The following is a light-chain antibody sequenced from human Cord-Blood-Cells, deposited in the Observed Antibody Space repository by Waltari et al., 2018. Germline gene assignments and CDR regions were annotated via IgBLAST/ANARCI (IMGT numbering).Light chain of an antibody. Sequence: SALTQPASVSGSPGPSITISCTGTSSDVGGFHYFSWYQQHPGKAPKLMLYDVSNRPSGVSNRFSGSKSGNTASLTISGLQAEDEADYYCSSYTSSSTWVFGGGTKLTVL. V-gene: IGLV2-14*01. J-gene: IGLJ3*02. CDR3: SSYTSSSTWV. CDR1: SSDVGGFHY. CDR2: DVS.